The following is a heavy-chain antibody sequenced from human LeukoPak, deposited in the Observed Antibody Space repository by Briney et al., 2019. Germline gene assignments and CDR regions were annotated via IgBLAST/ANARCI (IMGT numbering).Heavy chain of an antibody. D-gene: IGHD2-21*02. J-gene: IGHJ4*02. V-gene: IGHV3-48*01. Sequence: GGSLRLSCAASGFTFSSNAMNWVRQAPGKGLEWVSYISSTSTTIYYADSVKGRFTISRDSARNALCLQMNSLRVEDTAVYYCARDRDWVFDYWGQGTLVAVSS. CDR3: ARDRDWVFDY. CDR2: ISSTSTTI. CDR1: GFTFSSNA.